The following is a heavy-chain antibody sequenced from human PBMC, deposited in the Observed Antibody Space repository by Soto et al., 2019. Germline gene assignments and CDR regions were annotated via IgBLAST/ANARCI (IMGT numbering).Heavy chain of an antibody. CDR1: GYTFTSYY. Sequence: ASVKVSCKASGYTFTSYYMHWVRQAPGQGLEWMGIINPSGGSTSYAQKFQGRVTMTRDTSTSTVYMELSSLRSEDTAVYYCAREQGYYDSLTGYPMGPNWFDPWGQGTLVTVSS. CDR3: AREQGYYDSLTGYPMGPNWFDP. V-gene: IGHV1-46*01. J-gene: IGHJ5*02. CDR2: INPSGGST. D-gene: IGHD3-9*01.